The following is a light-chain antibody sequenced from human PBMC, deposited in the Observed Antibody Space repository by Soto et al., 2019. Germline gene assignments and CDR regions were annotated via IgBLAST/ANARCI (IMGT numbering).Light chain of an antibody. J-gene: IGLJ3*02. CDR1: SSDVGAYKY. V-gene: IGLV2-8*01. Sequence: QSALTQPPSASGSPGQSVTISCTGTSSDVGAYKYVSWYQQYPGKAPKLMIYEVTTRPSVVPDRFSASKCSNTASLTVSRLQDEDEADYYCTSYVGNDIWVFGGGTKLTVL. CDR2: EVT. CDR3: TSYVGNDIWV.